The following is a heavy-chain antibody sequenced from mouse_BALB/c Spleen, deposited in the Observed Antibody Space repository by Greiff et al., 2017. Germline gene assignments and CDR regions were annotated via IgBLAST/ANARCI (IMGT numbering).Heavy chain of an antibody. CDR2: IDPANGNT. Sequence: EVRLQQSGAELVKPGASVKLSCTASGFNIKDTYMHWVKQRPEQGLEWIGRIDPANGNTKYDPKFQGKATITADTSSNTAYLQLSSLTSEDTAVYYCARGGYYGYYFDYWGQGTTLTVSA. J-gene: IGHJ2*01. V-gene: IGHV14-3*02. CDR1: GFNIKDTY. D-gene: IGHD2-2*01. CDR3: ARGGYYGYYFDY.